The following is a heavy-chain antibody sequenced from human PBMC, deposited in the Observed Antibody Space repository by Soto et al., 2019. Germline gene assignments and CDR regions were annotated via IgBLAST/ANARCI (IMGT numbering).Heavy chain of an antibody. CDR3: ARVWNDGRVDD. V-gene: IGHV3-7*01. CDR1: GFTFSNYW. D-gene: IGHD1-1*01. Sequence: EVQLVESGGGLVQPGGCLRLSCAACGFTFSNYWMTWVRQAPGKELEWVASINQNGGTMHYVDSVKDRFTISRDNAKNSLYLQVNSLRAEDTAVFYCARVWNDGRVDDCGQGTLVTVSS. J-gene: IGHJ4*02. CDR2: INQNGGTM.